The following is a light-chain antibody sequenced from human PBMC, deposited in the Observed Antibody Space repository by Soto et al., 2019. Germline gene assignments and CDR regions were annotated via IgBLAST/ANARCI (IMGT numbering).Light chain of an antibody. CDR2: WAS. V-gene: IGKV4-1*01. J-gene: IGKJ2*01. Sequence: DIVMTQSPDSLAVSLGERATINCKSSQSVLRTSNDKNSLSWYQQKPGQPPKLLIYWASTRESGVPDRFSGSGSGADFTLTITKLHAEDVAVYYCEQYYYETDTFGQGTKLEIK. CDR3: EQYYYETDT. CDR1: QSVLRTSNDKNS.